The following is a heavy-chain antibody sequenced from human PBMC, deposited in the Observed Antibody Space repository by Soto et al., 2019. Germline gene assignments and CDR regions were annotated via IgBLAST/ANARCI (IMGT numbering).Heavy chain of an antibody. CDR1: CFNLNYDA. D-gene: IGHD5-18*01. V-gene: IGHV3-23*01. J-gene: IGHJ4*02. CDR3: AKEGYPPFFEY. CDR2: ISGSGDKT. Sequence: GGLRRSFPTSCFNLNYDAMVWVRQAPGKGPEWVSAISGSGDKTYYVDSVKGRFTISRDNSKNTVSLQMNSLRADDTAVYYCAKEGYPPFFEYWGQGTLVTVSS.